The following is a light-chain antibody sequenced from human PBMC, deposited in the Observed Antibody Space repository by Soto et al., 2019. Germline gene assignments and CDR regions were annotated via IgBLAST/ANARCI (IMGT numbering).Light chain of an antibody. J-gene: IGKJ3*01. Sequence: EIVMTQSPATLSVSPGERATLSCSASQSISSNLAWYQQKPCQAPRLLIYGASTRATGIPSTFSGSGSGTEFTLTISSLQSEDCAVYYCQQHNNWPFTFGPGTKVDIK. CDR2: GAS. CDR1: QSISSN. V-gene: IGKV3-15*01. CDR3: QQHNNWPFT.